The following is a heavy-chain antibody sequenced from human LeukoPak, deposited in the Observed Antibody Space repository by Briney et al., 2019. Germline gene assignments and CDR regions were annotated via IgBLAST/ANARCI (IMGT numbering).Heavy chain of an antibody. V-gene: IGHV1-18*01. Sequence: GASVKVSCKASGYTFTSYGISWVRQAPGQGLEWMGWISAYNGNTNYAQKLQGRVTMTTDTSTSTAYMELRSLRSDDTAVYYCARLGPFRTVAGNIYYYYYMDVWGKGTTVTVSS. J-gene: IGHJ6*03. D-gene: IGHD6-19*01. CDR2: ISAYNGNT. CDR3: ARLGPFRTVAGNIYYYYYMDV. CDR1: GYTFTSYG.